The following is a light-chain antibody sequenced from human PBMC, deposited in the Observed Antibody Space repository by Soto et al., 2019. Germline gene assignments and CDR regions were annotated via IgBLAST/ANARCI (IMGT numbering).Light chain of an antibody. V-gene: IGKV1-33*01. CDR3: QQSFSSPWT. Sequence: DIQMTQSPSSLSASVGDRVTITCQASQDINNYLNWYQQKPGKAPKLLIYDASNLEAGVPSRFSGSGSGTHFTLTISSLQPEDIATYFCQQSFSSPWTFGQGTKVVIK. J-gene: IGKJ1*01. CDR1: QDINNY. CDR2: DAS.